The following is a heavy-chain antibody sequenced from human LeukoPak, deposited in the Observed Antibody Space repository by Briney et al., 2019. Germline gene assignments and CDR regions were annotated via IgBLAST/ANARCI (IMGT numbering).Heavy chain of an antibody. CDR3: ARVREAGWLVIFDY. D-gene: IGHD3-9*01. CDR1: GGSFSEYY. CDR2: IYHSGST. J-gene: IGHJ4*02. V-gene: IGHV4-34*01. Sequence: PSETLSLTCAVYGGSFSEYYWSWIRQPPGKGLEWIGGIYHSGSTNYSPSLKSRVTISVDTSKNQFSLKLTSVTAADTAVYYCARVREAGWLVIFDYWGQGTLVTVSS.